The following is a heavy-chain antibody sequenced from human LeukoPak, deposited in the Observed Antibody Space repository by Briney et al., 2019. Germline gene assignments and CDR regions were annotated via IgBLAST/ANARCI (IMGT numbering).Heavy chain of an antibody. Sequence: PSETLSLTCTVSGGSISSYYWSWIRQPPGKGLEWIGYIYYSGSTNYNPSLKRRLTITVDTSKNQFSLKLSSVTAADTAVYSCASVGYDILTGYPNWFDPWGQGTLVTVSS. CDR2: IYYSGST. CDR3: ASVGYDILTGYPNWFDP. J-gene: IGHJ5*02. V-gene: IGHV4-59*01. D-gene: IGHD3-9*01. CDR1: GGSISSYY.